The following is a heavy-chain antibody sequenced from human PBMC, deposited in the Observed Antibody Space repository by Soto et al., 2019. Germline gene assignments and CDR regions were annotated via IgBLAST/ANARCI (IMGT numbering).Heavy chain of an antibody. CDR1: GFTFSNYG. Sequence: QVQVVESGGGVVQPGRSLRLSCAASGFTFSNYGMHWVRQAPGKGLDWVAVISYXGSIEYYSESVKGRFTMSRDNSEXXXXXXXXXXXXXXXXXXXXXXXWVWFGAHPIDNWGQGTLVTVSS. V-gene: IGHV3-30*03. CDR3: XXXWVWFGAHPIDN. CDR2: ISYXGSIE. J-gene: IGHJ4*02. D-gene: IGHD3-10*01.